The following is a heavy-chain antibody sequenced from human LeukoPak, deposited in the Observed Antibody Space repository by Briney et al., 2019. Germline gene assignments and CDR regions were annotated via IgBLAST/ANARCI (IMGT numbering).Heavy chain of an antibody. J-gene: IGHJ4*02. V-gene: IGHV4-61*02. D-gene: IGHD3-10*01. CDR2: IYTSGST. CDR3: AGNYYGWGSYYSEDRY. CDR1: GGSISSSSYY. Sequence: SETLSLTCTVSGGSISSSSYYWSWIRQPAGKGLEWIGRIYTSGSTNYNPSLKSRVTISVDTSKNQFSLKLSSVTAADTAVYYCAGNYYGWGSYYSEDRYWGQGTLVTVSS.